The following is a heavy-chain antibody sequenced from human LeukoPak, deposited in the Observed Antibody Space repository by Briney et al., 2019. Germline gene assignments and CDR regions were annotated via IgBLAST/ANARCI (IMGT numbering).Heavy chain of an antibody. Sequence: GVSLRLSCAASGFTVSSNYMSWVRQAPGKGLEWVSVIYSGGSRYYADSVKGRFTISRDNSKNTLYLQMNSLRAEDTAVYYCARDLAFDIWGQGTMVTVSS. CDR3: ARDLAFDI. CDR2: IYSGGSR. J-gene: IGHJ3*02. CDR1: GFTVSSNY. V-gene: IGHV3-66*02.